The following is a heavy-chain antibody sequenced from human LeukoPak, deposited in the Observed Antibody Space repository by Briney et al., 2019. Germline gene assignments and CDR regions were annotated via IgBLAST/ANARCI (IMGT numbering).Heavy chain of an antibody. D-gene: IGHD3-22*01. J-gene: IGHJ4*02. CDR1: GYTFTNYA. V-gene: IGHV1-18*01. Sequence: ASVKVSCKASGYTFTNYAISWVRRAPGQGLEWMGRISVYSDDTKSAQNLQGRITMTKDTSTSTAYMELRSLRSDDTAVYYCAREADSSGYFFRPDYWGQGTLVTVSS. CDR3: AREADSSGYFFRPDY. CDR2: ISVYSDDT.